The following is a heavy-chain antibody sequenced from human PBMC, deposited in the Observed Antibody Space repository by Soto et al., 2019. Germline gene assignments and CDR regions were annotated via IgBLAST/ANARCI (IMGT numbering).Heavy chain of an antibody. D-gene: IGHD1-26*01. CDR3: GKGRSGDVDVFY. CDR2: ISPNSGGT. CDR1: GYTFTGYY. J-gene: IGHJ4*02. V-gene: IGHV1-2*02. Sequence: QVQLVQSGAEVKKSGASVKVSCKASGYTFTGYYIHWVRQAPGQGLEWMGEISPNSGGTKYAQKFQGRVTMTRDTSITTVYMDLSNLSPDDTAVYYCGKGRSGDVDVFYRGQGTLVTVYS.